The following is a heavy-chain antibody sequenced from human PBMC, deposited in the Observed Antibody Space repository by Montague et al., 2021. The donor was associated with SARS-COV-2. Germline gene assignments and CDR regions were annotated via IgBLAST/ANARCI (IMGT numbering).Heavy chain of an antibody. J-gene: IGHJ6*03. V-gene: IGHV4-34*01. CDR3: ARGTTGDFWSGYYPVYYYYYMDV. D-gene: IGHD3-3*01. CDR1: GGSFSGYY. CDR2: INHSGST. Sequence: SETLSLTCAVYGGSFSGYYWSWIRQPPGKGLEWIGEINHSGSTNYNPSLKSRVTISVDTSKNQFSLKLSSVTAADTAVYYCARGTTGDFWSGYYPVYYYYYMDVWGKGTTVTVSS.